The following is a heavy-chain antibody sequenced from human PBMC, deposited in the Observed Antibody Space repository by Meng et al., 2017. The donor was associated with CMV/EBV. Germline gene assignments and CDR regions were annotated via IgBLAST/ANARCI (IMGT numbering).Heavy chain of an antibody. J-gene: IGHJ4*02. CDR2: IYYSGST. CDR1: GGSISSGDYY. V-gene: IGHV4-30-4*08. CDR3: ARVTSRVAGAFDY. D-gene: IGHD1-14*01. Sequence: QGPLEESVPGLVTTSQPLSPTCTVSGGSISSGDYYWSWIRQPPGEGLEWIGYIYYSGSTYYNPSLKSRVTISVDTSKNQFSLKLSSVTAADTAVYYCARVTSRVAGAFDYWGQGTLVTVSS.